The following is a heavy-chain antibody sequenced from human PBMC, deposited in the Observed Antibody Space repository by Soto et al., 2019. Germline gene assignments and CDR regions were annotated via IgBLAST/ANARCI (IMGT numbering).Heavy chain of an antibody. V-gene: IGHV3-23*01. CDR1: GFTFSNYA. Sequence: EVQLLESGGGLVQPGGSLRLSCEASGFTFSNYAMTWVRQAPGKGLEWVSAISASGGSTYYADSVKGRFTISRDDSKNELCLQMSSLRDDETAVYYCAAIHGFNQLLLAVFWGQINLVTVSS. CDR2: ISASGGST. D-gene: IGHD2-2*01. J-gene: IGHJ4*02. CDR3: AAIHGFNQLLLAVF.